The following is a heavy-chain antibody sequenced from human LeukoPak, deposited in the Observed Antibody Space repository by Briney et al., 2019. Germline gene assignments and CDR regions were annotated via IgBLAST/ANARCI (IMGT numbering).Heavy chain of an antibody. J-gene: IGHJ3*02. CDR2: LHYSGNT. Sequence: KASETLSLTCSVSGGSISSSTYYWGWIHQPPGKGLEWIGSLHYSGNTYYNPSLKSRVTIFVNTSKSQLSLILTSVTASDTAVYYCARIIEMATMAFDIWGQGTMVTVS. CDR3: ARIIEMATMAFDI. V-gene: IGHV4-39*01. D-gene: IGHD5-24*01. CDR1: GGSISSSTYY.